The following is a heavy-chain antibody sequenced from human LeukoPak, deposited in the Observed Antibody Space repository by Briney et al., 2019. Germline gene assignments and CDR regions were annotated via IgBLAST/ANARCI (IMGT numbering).Heavy chain of an antibody. J-gene: IGHJ3*02. CDR1: GFTFSSYW. V-gene: IGHV3-7*01. CDR2: IKQDGSEK. CDR3: ARSSMIVVVDDDAFDI. Sequence: GGALTPPSAATGFTFSSYWMTWLRQPPGKRQDRVANIKQDGSEKYYVDSVKGRFTISRDNTKNSLYLQMNTLRAEDTAVYYCARSSMIVVVDDDAFDIWGQGTMVTVSS. D-gene: IGHD3-22*01.